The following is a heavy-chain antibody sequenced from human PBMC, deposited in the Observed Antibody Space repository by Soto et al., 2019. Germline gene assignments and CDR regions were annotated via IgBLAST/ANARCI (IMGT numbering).Heavy chain of an antibody. Sequence: SETLSLTCTVSGGSISSYYWSWIRQPPGKGLEWIGYIYYSGSTNYNPSLKSRVTISVDTSKNQFSLKLSSVTAADTAVYYCARDRGMTTVTGLDYWGQGTLVTVSS. V-gene: IGHV4-59*01. D-gene: IGHD4-4*01. CDR3: ARDRGMTTVTGLDY. CDR1: GGSISSYY. CDR2: IYYSGST. J-gene: IGHJ4*02.